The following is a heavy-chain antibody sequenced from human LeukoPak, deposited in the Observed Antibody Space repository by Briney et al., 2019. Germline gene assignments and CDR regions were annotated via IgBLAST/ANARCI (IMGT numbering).Heavy chain of an antibody. V-gene: IGHV3-15*01. J-gene: IGHJ4*02. Sequence: KTGGSLRLSCEASGFIFSSAWMTWVRQAPGKGLEWVGHIKNKTNGGTTDYAAPVKGRFSISRDDSKKTLYLQMNRLRTEDTAVYYCARGLCTSTGCYQGPFDFWGQGVLVTVSS. D-gene: IGHD2-2*01. CDR3: ARGLCTSTGCYQGPFDF. CDR1: GFIFSSAW. CDR2: IKNKTNGGTT.